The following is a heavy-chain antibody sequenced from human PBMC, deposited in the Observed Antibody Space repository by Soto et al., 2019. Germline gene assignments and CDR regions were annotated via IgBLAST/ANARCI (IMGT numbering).Heavy chain of an antibody. CDR3: AREYSSSSPVFDY. J-gene: IGHJ4*02. V-gene: IGHV3-30-3*01. D-gene: IGHD6-6*01. Sequence: QVQLVESGGGVVQPGRSLRLSCAASGFTFSSYAMHWVRQAPGKGLEWVAVISYDGSNKYYADSVKGRFTISRDNSKHTLYRQMNSLRAEDAAVYYCAREYSSSSPVFDYWGQGTLVTVSS. CDR2: ISYDGSNK. CDR1: GFTFSSYA.